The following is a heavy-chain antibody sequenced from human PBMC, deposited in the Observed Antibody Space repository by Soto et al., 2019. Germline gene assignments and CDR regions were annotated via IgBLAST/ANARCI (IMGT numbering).Heavy chain of an antibody. J-gene: IGHJ6*03. D-gene: IGHD3-3*01. Sequence: QVQLVESGGGLVKPGGSLRLSCAASGFTFSDYYMSWIRQAPGKGLEWVSYISSSGSTIYYADSVKGRFTISRDNAKNSLYLQMNSLRAEDTAVYYCARVARVTIFGVVSSYYYYYYYMYLWGKGTTVTVSS. V-gene: IGHV3-11*01. CDR2: ISSSGSTI. CDR3: ARVARVTIFGVVSSYYYYYYYMYL. CDR1: GFTFSDYY.